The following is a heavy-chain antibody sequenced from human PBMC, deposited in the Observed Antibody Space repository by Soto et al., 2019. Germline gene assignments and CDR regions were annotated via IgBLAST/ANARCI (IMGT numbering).Heavy chain of an antibody. Sequence: QVQLQESGPGLVKPSETLSLTCTVSGGSVSSGNYYWSWIRQPPGMGLEWIGFIYYTGSSSYNPSHKTRVNMSLAMSYYPFTIKLTSMPASVTAVYYCAKYVYCSGGSFSFEPWGQGTLVTVSS. CDR2: IYYTGSS. D-gene: IGHD2-15*01. CDR3: AKYVYCSGGSFSFEP. V-gene: IGHV4-61*01. J-gene: IGHJ5*02. CDR1: GGSVSSGNYY.